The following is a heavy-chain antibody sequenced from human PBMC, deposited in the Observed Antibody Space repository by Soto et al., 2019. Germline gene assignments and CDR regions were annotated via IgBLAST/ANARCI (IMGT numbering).Heavy chain of an antibody. V-gene: IGHV3-23*01. D-gene: IGHD2-8*01. CDR2: SVFGGDT. Sequence: AGGSLRLSCAASGFTFSNFAMSWVRQAPGKGLEWVSSVFGGDTYYADSVEGRFTISRDNSKSTVYLQLSSLSAGDTAVYYCAKDRLNGNAVWDAFDIWGQGTMVTVSS. CDR1: GFTFSNFA. CDR3: AKDRLNGNAVWDAFDI. J-gene: IGHJ3*02.